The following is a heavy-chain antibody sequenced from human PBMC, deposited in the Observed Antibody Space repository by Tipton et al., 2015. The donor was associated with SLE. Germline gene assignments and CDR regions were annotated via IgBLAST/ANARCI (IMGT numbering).Heavy chain of an antibody. CDR1: SDSISSFY. V-gene: IGHV4-4*07. CDR3: ARDPLGYSGQNWFVS. J-gene: IGHJ5*01. D-gene: IGHD5-12*01. CDR2: IHASGST. Sequence: TLSLTCTVSSDSISSFYWSWIRQPAGKGLEWIGRIHASGSTNYNPSLRSRVTLSVDPSKNQFSLRLNSVTAADTAVYYCARDPLGYSGQNWFVSWGQGMLVTVSS.